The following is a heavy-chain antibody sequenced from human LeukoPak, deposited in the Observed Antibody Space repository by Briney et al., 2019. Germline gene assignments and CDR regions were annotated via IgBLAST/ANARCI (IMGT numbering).Heavy chain of an antibody. V-gene: IGHV4-39*01. D-gene: IGHD5-24*01. Sequence: SETLSLACAVSGGSVNSGSYYWSWIRQPPGKGLEWIGNIYYSGSTYYNPSLMSRVTISVDASQNQFSLKLSSVTGADTAVYYCARIRRDGYNYSDYWGQGTLVTVSS. CDR3: ARIRRDGYNYSDY. CDR1: GGSVNSGSYY. CDR2: IYYSGST. J-gene: IGHJ4*02.